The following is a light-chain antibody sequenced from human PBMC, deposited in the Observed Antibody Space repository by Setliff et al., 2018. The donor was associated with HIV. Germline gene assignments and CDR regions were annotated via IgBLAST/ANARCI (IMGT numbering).Light chain of an antibody. Sequence: QSVLTQPSSASGTPGQLVTISCSGSSSNIGRRTVNWYQQVPGMAPKLLIYSQNQRPSGVPDRFSASKSGTSASLAISGLQSDDEADYYCSAWDGSLNACVFGTGTKVTVL. CDR1: SSNIGRRT. CDR2: SQN. V-gene: IGLV1-44*01. J-gene: IGLJ1*01. CDR3: SAWDGSLNACV.